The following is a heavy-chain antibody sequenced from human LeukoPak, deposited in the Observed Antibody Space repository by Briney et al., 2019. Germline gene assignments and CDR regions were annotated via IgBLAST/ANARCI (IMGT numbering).Heavy chain of an antibody. CDR2: IKQDGSEK. V-gene: IGHV3-7*03. CDR3: ARVRWAGEYSYGLFDY. Sequence: GGSLRLSCAASGFTFSSYWMSWVRQAPGKGLEWVANIKQDGSEKYYVDSVKGRFTISRDNAKNSLYLQMNSLRAEDTAVYYCARVRWAGEYSYGLFDYWGQGTLVTVSS. J-gene: IGHJ4*02. CDR1: GFTFSSYW. D-gene: IGHD5-18*01.